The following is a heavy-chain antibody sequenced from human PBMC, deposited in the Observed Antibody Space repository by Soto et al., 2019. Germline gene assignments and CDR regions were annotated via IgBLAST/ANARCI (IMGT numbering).Heavy chain of an antibody. CDR3: AKDRCGGDCYYFDY. J-gene: IGHJ4*02. D-gene: IGHD2-21*02. CDR2: ISYDGSNK. Sequence: QVQLVESGGGVVQPGRSLRLSCAASGSTFSSYGMHWVRQAPGKGLEWVAVISYDGSNKYYADSVKGRFTISRDNSKNTLYLQMNSLRAEDTAVYYCAKDRCGGDCYYFDYWGQGTLVTVSS. V-gene: IGHV3-30*18. CDR1: GSTFSSYG.